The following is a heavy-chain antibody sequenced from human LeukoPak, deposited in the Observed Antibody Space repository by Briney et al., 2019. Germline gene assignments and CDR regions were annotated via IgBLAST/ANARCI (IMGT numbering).Heavy chain of an antibody. Sequence: ASVKVSCKASGYTFTGYYMHWVRQAPGQGLEWMGWINPNSGGTNYAQKFQGRVTMTRDTSISTAYMELSRLRSDDTAVYYCARVVRFVAVAESNWFDPWGQGTLVTVSS. D-gene: IGHD6-19*01. J-gene: IGHJ5*02. CDR1: GYTFTGYY. CDR3: ARVVRFVAVAESNWFDP. V-gene: IGHV1-2*02. CDR2: INPNSGGT.